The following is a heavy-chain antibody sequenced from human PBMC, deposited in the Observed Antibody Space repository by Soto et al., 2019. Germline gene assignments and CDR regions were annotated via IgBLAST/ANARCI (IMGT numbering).Heavy chain of an antibody. CDR1: GYSFTSYW. Sequence: GESLKISCKGSGYSFTSYWIGWVRQMPGKGLEWMGIIYPGDSDTRYSPSFQGQVTISADKSISTAYLQWSSLKASDTAMYYCARRGGVGALTYYYYGMDVWGQGTTVTVSS. V-gene: IGHV5-51*01. D-gene: IGHD1-26*01. J-gene: IGHJ6*02. CDR3: ARRGGVGALTYYYYGMDV. CDR2: IYPGDSDT.